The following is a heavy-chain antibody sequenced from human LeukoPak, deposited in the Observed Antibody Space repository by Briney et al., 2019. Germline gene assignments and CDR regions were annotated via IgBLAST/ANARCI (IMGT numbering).Heavy chain of an antibody. V-gene: IGHV3-7*01. CDR3: ASGNWNDRAFDI. CDR1: GFSFSNCW. D-gene: IGHD1-20*01. Sequence: PGGSLRLSCAASGFSFSNCWMTWVRQAPGKGLEWVANIKEDGSEKYYVDSVKGRFTISRDNAKNSLYLQMNSLRAEDTAVYYCASGNWNDRAFDIWGQGTMVTVSS. CDR2: IKEDGSEK. J-gene: IGHJ3*02.